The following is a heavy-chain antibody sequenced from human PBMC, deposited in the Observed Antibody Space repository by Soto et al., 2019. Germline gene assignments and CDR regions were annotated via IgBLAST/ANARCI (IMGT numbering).Heavy chain of an antibody. CDR2: IYYSGSS. D-gene: IGHD2-8*01. CDR3: ASQPMVYATKGFDY. Sequence: SETLSLTCTVSGGSISSSSYYWGWIRQPPGKGLEWIGSIYYSGSSYYNPSLKSRVTFSVDTSKNQFSLKLSSVTAADTAVYYCASQPMVYATKGFDYWGQGTLVTVSS. V-gene: IGHV4-39*01. J-gene: IGHJ4*02. CDR1: GGSISSSSYY.